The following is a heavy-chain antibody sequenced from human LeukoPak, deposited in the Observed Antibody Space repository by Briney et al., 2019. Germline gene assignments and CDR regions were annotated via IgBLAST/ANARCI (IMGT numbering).Heavy chain of an antibody. CDR1: GFTFSSYA. V-gene: IGHV3-30*04. J-gene: IGHJ4*02. Sequence: GGSLRLSCAASGFTFSSYAMHWVRQAPGKGLEWVAVISYDGSNKYYADSVKGRFTISRDNSKNTLYLQMNSLRAEDTAVYYCASSGRYSSSFVYWGQGTLVTVSS. CDR3: ASSGRYSSSFVY. CDR2: ISYDGSNK. D-gene: IGHD6-13*01.